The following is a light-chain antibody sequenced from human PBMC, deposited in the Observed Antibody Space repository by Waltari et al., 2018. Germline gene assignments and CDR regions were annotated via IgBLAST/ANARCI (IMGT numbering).Light chain of an antibody. Sequence: DLVMTQSPDSLPVSLGERATFNCKSSQSIFYRSNNKNYLAWYQHKPGQPPKLLISWASTRASGVPDRFSGSGSGTDFTLTINSVQAGDVAVYYCQQYYEGPATFGQGTKLEIK. CDR1: QSIFYRSNNKNY. V-gene: IGKV4-1*01. CDR3: QQYYEGPAT. J-gene: IGKJ2*01. CDR2: WAS.